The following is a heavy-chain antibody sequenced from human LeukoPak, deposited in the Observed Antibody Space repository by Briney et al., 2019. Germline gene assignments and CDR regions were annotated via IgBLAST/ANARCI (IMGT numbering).Heavy chain of an antibody. D-gene: IGHD6-19*01. CDR1: GYTFTGYY. CDR3: ARGTEQWLVRGGRGSFDP. J-gene: IGHJ5*02. V-gene: IGHV1-2*02. CDR2: INPNSGGT. Sequence: GASVKVSCKASGYTFTGYYMHWVRQAPGQGLEWMGWINPNSGGTNYAQKFQGRVTMTRDTPISTAYMELSRLRSDDTAVYYCARGTEQWLVRGGRGSFDPWGQGTLVTVSS.